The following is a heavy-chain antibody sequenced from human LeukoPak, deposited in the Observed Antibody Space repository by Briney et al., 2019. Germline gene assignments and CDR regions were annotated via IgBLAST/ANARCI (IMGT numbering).Heavy chain of an antibody. CDR2: IYYSGST. D-gene: IGHD4-17*01. CDR1: GGSISSGGYY. J-gene: IGHJ5*02. CDR3: ARGNGDHRNWFDP. V-gene: IGHV4-31*03. Sequence: SETLSLTCTVSGGSISSGGYYWSWIRQHPGTGLEWIGYIYYSGSTYYNPSLKSRVTISVDTSKNQFSLKLSSVTAADTAVYYCARGNGDHRNWFDPWGQGTLVTVSS.